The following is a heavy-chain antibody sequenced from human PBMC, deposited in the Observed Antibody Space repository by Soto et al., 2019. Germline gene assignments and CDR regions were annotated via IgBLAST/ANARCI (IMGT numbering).Heavy chain of an antibody. J-gene: IGHJ4*02. V-gene: IGHV3-23*01. Sequence: HPGGSLRLSCAASGFTFSSYAMSWVRQAPGKGLEWVSAISGSGGSTYYADSVKGRFTISRDNSKNTLYLQMNSLRAEDTAVYYCAKDSVKQWLVTRAFDYWGQGTLVTVSS. CDR2: ISGSGGST. CDR3: AKDSVKQWLVTRAFDY. CDR1: GFTFSSYA. D-gene: IGHD6-19*01.